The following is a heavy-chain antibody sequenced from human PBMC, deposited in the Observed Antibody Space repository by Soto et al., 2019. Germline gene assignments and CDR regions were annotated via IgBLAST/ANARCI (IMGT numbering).Heavy chain of an antibody. D-gene: IGHD5-18*01. CDR1: GGSISSYY. CDR3: ARVWDTAMIRNYYYYGMDV. V-gene: IGHV4-59*01. Sequence: PSETLSLTCTVSGGSISSYYWSWIRQPPGKGLEWIGYIYYSGSTNYNPSLKSRVTISVDTSKNQFSLKLSSVTAADTAVYYCARVWDTAMIRNYYYYGMDVWSQGTKVTVSS. J-gene: IGHJ6*02. CDR2: IYYSGST.